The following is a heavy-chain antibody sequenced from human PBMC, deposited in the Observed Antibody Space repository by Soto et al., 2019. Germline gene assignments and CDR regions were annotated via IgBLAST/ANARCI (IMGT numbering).Heavy chain of an antibody. V-gene: IGHV3-74*01. CDR2: INIDGSST. CDR3: ARGPPDY. Sequence: GGSLRLSCAASVFTFSCYWMHWVRQAPGKWLVWFSRINIDGSSTXXADSGKVPXTISRYNSKNTXYLQTXNLRAEDTAVYYCARGPPDYWRQGTLVTVSS. CDR1: VFTFSCYW. J-gene: IGHJ4*02.